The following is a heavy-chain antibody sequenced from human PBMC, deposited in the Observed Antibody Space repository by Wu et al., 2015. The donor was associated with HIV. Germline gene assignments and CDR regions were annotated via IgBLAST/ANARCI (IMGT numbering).Heavy chain of an antibody. V-gene: IGHV4-34*01. CDR2: INHSGST. CDR1: GGSFNNYY. J-gene: IGHJ6*03. CDR3: ARASVLRSPGAYYYYYMDV. D-gene: IGHD2-15*01. Sequence: QVQLQESGAGLLKPSETLSLTCAVYGGSFNNYYWSWIRQPPGKGLQWIGEINHSGSTNYEPSLKSRVTTSVDTSKNQFSLKLKSVTAADTALYYCARASVLRSPGAYYYYYMDVWGRGTTLIVSS.